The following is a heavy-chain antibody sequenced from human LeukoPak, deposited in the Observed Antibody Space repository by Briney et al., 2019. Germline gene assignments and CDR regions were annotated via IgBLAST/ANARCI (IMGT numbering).Heavy chain of an antibody. CDR3: VRHRTASDY. D-gene: IGHD1-1*01. Sequence: EGSLRLSCAASGFTFSDYTMSWVRQAPGEGLEWVSSITPRGDYIYYADSLRGRFTISRDNAKNSLYLQMSSLRAEDTAVYYCVRHRTASDYWGQGALVTVSS. CDR2: ITPRGDYI. J-gene: IGHJ4*02. V-gene: IGHV3-21*01. CDR1: GFTFSDYT.